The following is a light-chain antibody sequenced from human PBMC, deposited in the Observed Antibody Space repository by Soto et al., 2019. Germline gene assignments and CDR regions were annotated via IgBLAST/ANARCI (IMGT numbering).Light chain of an antibody. Sequence: EIVMTQSPATLSVSPGERANLSCRASQNIDNKLVWYQQKPGQVPRLLIYDASTRATGIPARFSGSGSGTEFTLTISSLQSEDFAFYYCQQFHYWWTFGQGTKVEIK. CDR2: DAS. CDR3: QQFHYWWT. CDR1: QNIDNK. V-gene: IGKV3-15*01. J-gene: IGKJ1*01.